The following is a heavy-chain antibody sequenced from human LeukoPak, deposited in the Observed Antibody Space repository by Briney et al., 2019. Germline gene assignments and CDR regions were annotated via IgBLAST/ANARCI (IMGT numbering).Heavy chain of an antibody. CDR1: GYTFTSYG. Sequence: ASGKVSCTASGYTFTSYGISWVRQAPGQGLEWMGWISAYNGNTNYAQKLQGRVTMTTDTSTSTAYMELRSLRSDDTAVYYCASSTGAAPRAFDIWGQGTMVTVSS. V-gene: IGHV1-18*01. D-gene: IGHD2-8*02. J-gene: IGHJ3*02. CDR3: ASSTGAAPRAFDI. CDR2: ISAYNGNT.